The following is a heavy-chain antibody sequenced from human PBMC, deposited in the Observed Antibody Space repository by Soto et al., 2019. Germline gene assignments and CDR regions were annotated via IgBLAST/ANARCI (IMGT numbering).Heavy chain of an antibody. CDR3: ARDERRHDSSGYYDYYYYYGMDV. Sequence: QVQLQESGPGLVKPSQTLSLTCTVSGGSISSGGYYWSWIRQHPGKGLEWIGYIYYSGSTYYNPSLESRVTISVDTSKNQFSLKLSSVTAADTAVYYCARDERRHDSSGYYDYYYYYGMDVWGQGTTVTVSS. J-gene: IGHJ6*02. V-gene: IGHV4-31*03. D-gene: IGHD3-22*01. CDR2: IYYSGST. CDR1: GGSISSGGYY.